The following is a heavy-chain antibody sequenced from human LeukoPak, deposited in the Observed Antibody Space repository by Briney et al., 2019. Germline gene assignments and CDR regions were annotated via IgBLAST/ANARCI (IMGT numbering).Heavy chain of an antibody. Sequence: GGSLRLSCAASGFTFDDYGMSWVRQAPGKGLEWVSGINWNGGSTGYADYVKGRFTISRDNAKNSLYLQMNSLRAEDTALYYCARALHYYDSSGYDYWGQGTLVTVSS. CDR3: ARALHYYDSSGYDY. D-gene: IGHD3-22*01. CDR2: INWNGGST. J-gene: IGHJ4*02. CDR1: GFTFDDYG. V-gene: IGHV3-20*04.